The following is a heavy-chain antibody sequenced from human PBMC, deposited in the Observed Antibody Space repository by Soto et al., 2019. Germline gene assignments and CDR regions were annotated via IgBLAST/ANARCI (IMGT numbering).Heavy chain of an antibody. J-gene: IGHJ6*02. CDR2: IIPIFGTA. D-gene: IGHD2-2*01. CDR1: GGTFSSYA. Sequence: GSSVKVCCNPSGGTFSSYAISWVRQAPGQGLEWMGGIIPIFGTANYAQKFKGRVTITADESTSTAYTELSSLRSEDTAVYYCARGIVVVPAARYYYYGRDVWGQGTTV. V-gene: IGHV1-69*13. CDR3: ARGIVVVPAARYYYYGRDV.